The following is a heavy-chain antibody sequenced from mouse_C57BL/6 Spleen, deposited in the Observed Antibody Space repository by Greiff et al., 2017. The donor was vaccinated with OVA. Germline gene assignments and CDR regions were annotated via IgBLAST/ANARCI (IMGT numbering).Heavy chain of an antibody. CDR2: ISYDGSN. D-gene: IGHD1-1*01. V-gene: IGHV3-6*01. Sequence: EVQRVESGPGLVKPSQSLSLTCSVTGYSITSGYYWNWIRQFPGNKLEWMGYISYDGSNNYNPSLKNRISITRDTSKNQFFLKLNSVTTEDTATYYCAGITTVVDGYAMDYWGQGTSVTVSS. J-gene: IGHJ4*01. CDR3: AGITTVVDGYAMDY. CDR1: GYSITSGYY.